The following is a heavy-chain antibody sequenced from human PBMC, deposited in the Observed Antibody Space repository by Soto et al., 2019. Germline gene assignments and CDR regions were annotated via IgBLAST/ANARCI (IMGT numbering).Heavy chain of an antibody. CDR3: AREEPDYYDSSGPRGNAFDI. J-gene: IGHJ3*02. CDR1: GGSISSGGYY. D-gene: IGHD3-22*01. Sequence: QVQLQESGPGLVKPSQTLSLTCTVSGGSISSGGYYWSWIRQHPGKGLEWIGYIYYSGSTYYNPSLKSRVTISVDTSKNQFSLKLSSVTAADTAVYYCAREEPDYYDSSGPRGNAFDIWGQGTMVTVSS. CDR2: IYYSGST. V-gene: IGHV4-31*03.